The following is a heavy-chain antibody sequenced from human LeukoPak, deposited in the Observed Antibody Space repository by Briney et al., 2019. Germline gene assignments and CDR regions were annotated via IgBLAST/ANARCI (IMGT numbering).Heavy chain of an antibody. Sequence: GGSLRLACAAYGFTFDDYAMHWVRQAPGKGLEWVSGISWNSGSVGYADSVKGRFTISRDNAKNSLYLQMNSLRAEDTALYYCAKDHSNWNYDGPFDYWGQGTLVTVSS. CDR2: ISWNSGSV. CDR3: AKDHSNWNYDGPFDY. J-gene: IGHJ4*02. V-gene: IGHV3-9*01. D-gene: IGHD1-7*01. CDR1: GFTFDDYA.